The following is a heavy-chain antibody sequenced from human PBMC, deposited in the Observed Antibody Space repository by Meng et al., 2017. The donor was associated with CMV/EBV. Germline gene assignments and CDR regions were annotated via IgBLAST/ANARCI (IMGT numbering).Heavy chain of an antibody. V-gene: IGHV4-34*01. Sequence: GSLRLSCAVYGGSFSGYYWSWIRQPPGKGLEWIGDINHSGSTNYNPSLKSRVTISVDTSKNQFSLKLSSVTAADTAVYYCARTTGIAVNYDYWGQGTLVTVSS. J-gene: IGHJ4*02. CDR2: INHSGST. CDR1: GGSFSGYY. CDR3: ARTTGIAVNYDY. D-gene: IGHD6-19*01.